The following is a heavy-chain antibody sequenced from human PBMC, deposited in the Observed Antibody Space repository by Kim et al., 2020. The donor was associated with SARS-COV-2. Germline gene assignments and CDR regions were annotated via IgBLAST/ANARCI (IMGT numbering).Heavy chain of an antibody. CDR1: GGSISSYY. CDR3: ARQPYYYDSSDDAFDI. V-gene: IGHV4-59*08. D-gene: IGHD3-22*01. Sequence: SETLSLTCTVSGGSISSYYWSWIRQPPGKGLEWIGYIYYSGSTNYNPSLKSRVTISVDTSKNQFSLKLSSVTAADTAVYYCARQPYYYDSSDDAFDIWGQGTMVTVSS. J-gene: IGHJ3*02. CDR2: IYYSGST.